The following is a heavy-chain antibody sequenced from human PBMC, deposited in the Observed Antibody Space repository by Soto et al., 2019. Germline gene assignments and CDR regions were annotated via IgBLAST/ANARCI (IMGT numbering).Heavy chain of an antibody. CDR1: GGSISSYY. J-gene: IGHJ5*02. Sequence: SETLSLTCTVSGGSISSYYWSWIRQPPGKGLEWIGYIYYSGSTNYNPSLKSRVTISVDTSKNQFSLKLSSVTAADTAVYYCARVRYDILTGYYNWFDPWGQGTLVTVSS. V-gene: IGHV4-59*01. D-gene: IGHD3-9*01. CDR2: IYYSGST. CDR3: ARVRYDILTGYYNWFDP.